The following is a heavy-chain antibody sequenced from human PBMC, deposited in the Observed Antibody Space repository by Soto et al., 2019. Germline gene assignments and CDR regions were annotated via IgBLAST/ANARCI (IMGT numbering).Heavy chain of an antibody. CDR3: ARSDVLLWFGEYYYYYGMDV. CDR1: GGSISSYY. CDR2: IYYSGST. J-gene: IGHJ6*02. D-gene: IGHD3-10*01. Sequence: SETLSLTCTVSGGSISSYYWSWIRQPPGKGLEWIGYIYYSGSTNYNPSLKSRVTISVDTSKNQFSLKLSSVTAADTAVYYCARSDVLLWFGEYYYYYGMDVWGQGNTVTVS. V-gene: IGHV4-59*01.